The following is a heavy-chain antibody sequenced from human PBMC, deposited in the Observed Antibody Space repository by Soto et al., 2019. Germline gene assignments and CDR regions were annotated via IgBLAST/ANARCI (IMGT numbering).Heavy chain of an antibody. CDR1: GFSLNNSGLG. V-gene: IGHV2-70*11. J-gene: IGHJ4*02. CDR3: ARMVGGEYGSASLDY. D-gene: IGHD6-6*01. Sequence: GSGPTLGNPTQTLTMTCTFSGFSLNNSGLGVTWVRQPPGKALEWLARIHWDDDKYYITSLKTRLTISKDTSKNQVVLTMTNMDPVDTATYFCARMVGGEYGSASLDYWGQGALVTVSS. CDR2: IHWDDDK.